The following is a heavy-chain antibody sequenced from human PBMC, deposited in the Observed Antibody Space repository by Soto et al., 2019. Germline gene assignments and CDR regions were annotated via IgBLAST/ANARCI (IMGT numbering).Heavy chain of an antibody. CDR3: ARVQYYDFWSGYPQDGMDV. CDR1: GGSISSGGYY. D-gene: IGHD3-3*01. V-gene: IGHV4-31*03. J-gene: IGHJ6*02. Sequence: PSETLSLTCTVSGGSISSGGYYWSWIRQHPGKGLEWIGYIHYSGSTYYNPSLKSRVTISVDTSKNQFSLKLSSVTAADTAVYYCARVQYYDFWSGYPQDGMDVWGQGTTVTVSS. CDR2: IHYSGST.